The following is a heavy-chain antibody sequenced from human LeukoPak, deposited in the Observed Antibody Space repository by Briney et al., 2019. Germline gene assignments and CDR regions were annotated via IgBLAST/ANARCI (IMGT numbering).Heavy chain of an antibody. D-gene: IGHD3-22*01. CDR2: ISSSSSYI. Sequence: GGSLRLSCAASGFTFSSYSMNWVRQAPGKGLEWVSSISSSSSYIYYADSVKGRFTISRDNAKNSLYLQMNSLRAEDTAVYYCARDTYYYDSSGYYHDYWGQGTLATVSS. CDR1: GFTFSSYS. V-gene: IGHV3-21*01. J-gene: IGHJ4*02. CDR3: ARDTYYYDSSGYYHDY.